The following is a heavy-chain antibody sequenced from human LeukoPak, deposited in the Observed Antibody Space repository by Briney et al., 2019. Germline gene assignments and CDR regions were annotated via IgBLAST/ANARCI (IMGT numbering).Heavy chain of an antibody. CDR2: VKPDGSSI. J-gene: IGHJ4*02. CDR1: GFSFSNYW. CDR3: ARGGSYGDY. Sequence: GGSLRLSCAASGFSFSNYWMHWVRQAPEKGLVWVSRVKPDGSSITYAKSVKGRFTISRDNAKNTLYLQVNRLRVEDTAVYYCARGGSYGDYWGQGILVTASS. D-gene: IGHD3-16*01. V-gene: IGHV3-74*03.